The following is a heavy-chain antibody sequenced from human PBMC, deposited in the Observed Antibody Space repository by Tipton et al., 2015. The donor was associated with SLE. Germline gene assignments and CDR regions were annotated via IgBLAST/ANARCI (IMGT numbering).Heavy chain of an antibody. CDR3: ARGPGAFDY. D-gene: IGHD3-10*01. CDR2: TNHSGST. Sequence: LRLSCAVYGGSFSGYYWSWIRQPPGKGLEWIGETNHSGSTNYNPSLKSRVTISVDTSKNQFSLKLSSVTAADTAVYYCARGPGAFDYWGQGTLVTVSS. J-gene: IGHJ4*02. CDR1: GGSFSGYY. V-gene: IGHV4-34*01.